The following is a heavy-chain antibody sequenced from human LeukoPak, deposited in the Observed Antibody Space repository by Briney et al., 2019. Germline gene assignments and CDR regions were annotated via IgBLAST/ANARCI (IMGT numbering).Heavy chain of an antibody. CDR1: GGSISSYY. D-gene: IGHD1-26*01. CDR3: ARAGYQWELPF. Sequence: SETLSLTCTVSGGSISSYYWSWIRQSPGKGLEWIGYIYYSGSTNYNPSLKSRVTISVDTSKNQFSLKLSSVTAADTAVYYCARAGYQWELPFWGQGTLVTVSS. V-gene: IGHV4-59*01. CDR2: IYYSGST. J-gene: IGHJ1*01.